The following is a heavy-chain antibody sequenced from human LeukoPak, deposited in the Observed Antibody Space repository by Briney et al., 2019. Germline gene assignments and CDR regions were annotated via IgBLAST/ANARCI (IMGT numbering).Heavy chain of an antibody. D-gene: IGHD6-19*01. V-gene: IGHV4-39*07. CDR3: ARGYTSGWSPALDI. CDR1: GGYITSSSYY. J-gene: IGHJ3*02. CDR2: IYFSGSP. Sequence: SETLSLTCTVSGGYITSSSYYWGWIRQPPGKGLEWIGSIYFSGSPYHNPSLKSRATTSVDTSNNQYSLKLSAVTAAATAGDYCARGYTSGWSPALDIWGQGTMVTVSS.